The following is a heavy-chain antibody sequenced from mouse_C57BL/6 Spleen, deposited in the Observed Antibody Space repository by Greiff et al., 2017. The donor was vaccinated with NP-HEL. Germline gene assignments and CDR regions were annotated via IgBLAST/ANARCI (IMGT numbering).Heavy chain of an antibody. CDR1: GYTFTSYW. CDR2: IDPNSGGT. V-gene: IGHV1-72*01. CDR3: ARGAITTVVATNYFDY. J-gene: IGHJ2*01. D-gene: IGHD1-1*01. Sequence: VQLQQPGAELVKPGASVKLSCKASGYTFTSYWMHWVKQRPGRGLEWIGRIDPNSGGTKYNEKFQSKATLTVDKPSSTAYMQLSSLTSEDSAVYYCARGAITTVVATNYFDYWGQGTTLTVSS.